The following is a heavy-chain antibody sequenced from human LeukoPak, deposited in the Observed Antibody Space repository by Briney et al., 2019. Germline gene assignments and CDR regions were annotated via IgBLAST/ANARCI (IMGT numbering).Heavy chain of an antibody. V-gene: IGHV4-59*08. D-gene: IGHD4-23*01. CDR3: ARRTVVLDY. CDR2: IYYSGST. J-gene: IGHJ4*02. CDR1: GGSMSGYY. Sequence: SETLSLTCSVSGGSMSGYYWSWVRQPPGKGLEWIGYIYYSGSTTYNPSLKGRVTISVDTSKNQFSLKLSSVTAADTAVYFCARRTVVLDYWGQGTLVTVSS.